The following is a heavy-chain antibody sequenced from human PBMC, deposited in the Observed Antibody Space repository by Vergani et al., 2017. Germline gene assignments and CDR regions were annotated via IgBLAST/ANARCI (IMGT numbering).Heavy chain of an antibody. CDR3: ASDGMSPAEIDPKNAFHV. CDR2: IDRTGRT. D-gene: IGHD1-14*01. V-gene: IGHV4-38-2*01. CDR1: GYSISSGYF. Sequence: QVQLQESGPGLVKPSETLSLTCAVSGYSISSGYFWGWIRQSPGKGLEWLGTIDRTGRTHLSPSLKSRLTISVDTTKNQFSLRLTSATAADTAVYFCASDGMSPAEIDPKNAFHVWGQGTRVSV. J-gene: IGHJ3*01.